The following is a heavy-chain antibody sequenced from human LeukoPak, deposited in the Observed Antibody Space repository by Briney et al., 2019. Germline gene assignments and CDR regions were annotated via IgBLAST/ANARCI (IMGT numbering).Heavy chain of an antibody. Sequence: GESLRISCKGSGYSFISYWIGWVRLMPGIGLEWMGIIYPSDSETRYSPSFQGQVTISADKSTSTAYLQWSSLKASDTAMYYCARQVAVAAWEYWGQGTLVTVSS. J-gene: IGHJ4*02. CDR3: ARQVAVAAWEY. D-gene: IGHD6-19*01. V-gene: IGHV5-51*01. CDR1: GYSFISYW. CDR2: IYPSDSET.